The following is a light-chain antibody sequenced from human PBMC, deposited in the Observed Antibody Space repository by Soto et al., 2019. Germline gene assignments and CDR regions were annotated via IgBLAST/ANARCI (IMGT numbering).Light chain of an antibody. V-gene: IGLV4-69*01. J-gene: IGLJ3*02. Sequence: QPVLTQSPSASASLGASVKLTCTLSSGYSTYAIAWHQQQPEKGPRYLMKVKNDGSHAKGDGIPDRFSGSSSGAERYLTISSLQSEDEADYYCQTWGTGNRVFGGGTKLTVL. CDR2: VKNDGSH. CDR3: QTWGTGNRV. CDR1: SGYSTYA.